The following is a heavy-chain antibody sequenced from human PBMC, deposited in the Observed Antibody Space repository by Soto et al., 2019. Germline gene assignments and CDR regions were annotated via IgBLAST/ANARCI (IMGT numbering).Heavy chain of an antibody. Sequence: SVKVSCTASGFTVIDSAVQWVRQARGQPLEWIGYIVVGNGNTNFAQRFQERVTLTSDKSRGTAYMELRSLRSEDTAVYYCAATTHYDFWSGYFTCVASDIRGKGTKVTVSS. V-gene: IGHV1-58*01. CDR2: IVVGNGNT. J-gene: IGHJ3*02. CDR3: AATTHYDFWSGYFTCVASDI. CDR1: GFTVIDSA. D-gene: IGHD3-3*01.